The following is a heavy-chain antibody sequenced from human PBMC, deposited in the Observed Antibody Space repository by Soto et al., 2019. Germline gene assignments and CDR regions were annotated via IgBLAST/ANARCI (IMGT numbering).Heavy chain of an antibody. J-gene: IGHJ4*02. CDR1: GGSFSGFY. Sequence: SETLSLTCGVYGGSFSGFYWSWIRLPPGKGLEWIGEITHSGGTSYNPSLKSRVTISMDTSKKQFSLKLSSMTAADTAVYYCASYSSASPGHWGQGTLVTVSS. V-gene: IGHV4-34*01. CDR3: ASYSSASPGH. D-gene: IGHD3-10*01. CDR2: ITHSGGT.